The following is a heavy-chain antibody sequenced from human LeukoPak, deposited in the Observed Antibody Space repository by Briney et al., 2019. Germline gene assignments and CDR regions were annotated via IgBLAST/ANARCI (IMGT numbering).Heavy chain of an antibody. D-gene: IGHD3-16*01. CDR1: GFTSTAYA. CDR2: ISGGGVTT. CDR3: ARNQQLGGHSYYYYGMDV. J-gene: IGHJ6*02. V-gene: IGHV3-23*01. Sequence: GGSLRLSCVGSGFTSTAYALTWARQAPGKGLEWVSGISGGGVTTYYADSVKGRFTISRDNSKNTLYLQMNSLRADDTAIYYCARNQQLGGHSYYYYGMDVWGQGTTVTVSS.